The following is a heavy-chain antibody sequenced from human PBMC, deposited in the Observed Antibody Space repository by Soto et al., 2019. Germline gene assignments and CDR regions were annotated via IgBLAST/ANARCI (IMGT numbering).Heavy chain of an antibody. D-gene: IGHD1-1*01. Sequence: ASVKVSCKASGHTFTGHHIHWVRQAPGQGLEWMTLINLDNGDTIYAQKFQGRVTTTRDTSITTAYMDLSGLRYDDTAVYYCGLERTGTGGFDYWGQGTQVTVSS. CDR1: GHTFTGHH. V-gene: IGHV1-2*02. CDR2: INLDNGDT. J-gene: IGHJ4*02. CDR3: GLERTGTGGFDY.